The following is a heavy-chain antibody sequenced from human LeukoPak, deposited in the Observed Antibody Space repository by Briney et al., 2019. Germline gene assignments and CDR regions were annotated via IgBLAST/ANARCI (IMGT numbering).Heavy chain of an antibody. CDR3: ARDGRFGESLFDY. J-gene: IGHJ4*02. V-gene: IGHV1-69*13. CDR2: IIPIFGTA. Sequence: ASVKVSCKASGGTFSSYAISWVRQAPGQGLEWMGGIIPIFGTANYAQKFQGRVTITADESTITAYMELSSLRSEDTAVYYCARDGRFGESLFDYWGQGTLVTVSS. CDR1: GGTFSSYA. D-gene: IGHD3-10*01.